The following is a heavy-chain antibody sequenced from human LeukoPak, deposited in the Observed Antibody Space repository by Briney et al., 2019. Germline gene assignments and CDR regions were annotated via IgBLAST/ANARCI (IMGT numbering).Heavy chain of an antibody. J-gene: IGHJ4*02. V-gene: IGHV4-39*07. D-gene: IGHD3-22*01. Sequence: SETLSLTCTVSGVSISSSNSYWGWIRQPPGKGLEWIGSIYYSGSTYYNPSLKSRVTISVDTSKNQFSLKLSSVTAADTAVYYCAAGVYDSSGYYEGYYFDYWGQGTLVTVSS. CDR1: GVSISSSNSY. CDR3: AAGVYDSSGYYEGYYFDY. CDR2: IYYSGST.